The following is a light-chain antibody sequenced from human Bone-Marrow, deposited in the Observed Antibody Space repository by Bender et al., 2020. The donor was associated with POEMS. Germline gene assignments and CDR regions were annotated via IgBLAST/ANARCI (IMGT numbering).Light chain of an antibody. Sequence: QSALTQPASVSGSPGQSITISCTGTSSDVGGYNYFSWYQQHPGKAPKLIISDVSKRPSGVSNRFFGSKSGNTASLTISGLQAEDEADYYCSSYTGTSTHVVFGGGTKLTVL. CDR2: DVS. CDR3: SSYTGTSTHVV. J-gene: IGLJ2*01. CDR1: SSDVGGYNY. V-gene: IGLV2-14*01.